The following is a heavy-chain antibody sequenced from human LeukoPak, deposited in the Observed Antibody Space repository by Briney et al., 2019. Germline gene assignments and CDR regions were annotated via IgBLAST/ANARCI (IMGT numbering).Heavy chain of an antibody. D-gene: IGHD6-19*01. V-gene: IGHV3-74*01. CDR1: GFTFSSYW. CDR2: INSDETTT. CDR3: TRGTGYGSGWSTY. J-gene: IGHJ4*02. Sequence: GGSLRLSCAASGFTFSSYWMYWVRQAPGKGLLWVSRINSDETTTTYAECVKGRFTISRDNAKNTLYLQMSSLRAEDTAVYYCTRGTGYGSGWSTYWGQGILVTVSS.